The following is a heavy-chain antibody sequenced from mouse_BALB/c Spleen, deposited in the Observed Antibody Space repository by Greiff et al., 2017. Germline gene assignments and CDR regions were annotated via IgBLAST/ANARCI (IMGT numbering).Heavy chain of an antibody. CDR2: ISYSGST. Sequence: VQLKESGPGLVKPSQSLSLTCTVTGYSITSDYAWNWIRQFPGNKLEWMGYISYSGSTSYNPSLKSRISITRDTSKNQFFLQLNSVTTEDTATYYCARGGGSYYAMDYWGQGTSVTVSS. J-gene: IGHJ4*01. V-gene: IGHV3-2*02. CDR3: ARGGGSYYAMDY. CDR1: GYSITSDYA.